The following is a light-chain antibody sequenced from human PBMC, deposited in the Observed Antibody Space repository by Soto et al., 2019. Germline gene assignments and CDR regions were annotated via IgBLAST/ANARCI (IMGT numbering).Light chain of an antibody. J-gene: IGLJ2*01. CDR1: SSNIGAGYD. V-gene: IGLV1-40*01. Sequence: QSVLTQPPSVSGAPGQRVTISCTGSSSNIGAGYDVHWYQQLPGTAPKLLIYDNSNRPSGVPDRFSGSKSGPSASLAITGLQAEDEADYYCQSYDSSLSGWVFGGGTKLTVL. CDR2: DNS. CDR3: QSYDSSLSGWV.